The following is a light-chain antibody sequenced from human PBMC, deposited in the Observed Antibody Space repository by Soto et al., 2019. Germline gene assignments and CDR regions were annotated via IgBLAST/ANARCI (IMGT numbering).Light chain of an antibody. V-gene: IGLV1-44*01. J-gene: IGLJ7*01. Sequence: QSVLTQPPSASGTPGQRVTISCSGSSSNIGSNTVNWYQQLPGTAPKLLIYSNNQRPSGVPDRFSGSKSGTSASLAIRGRQSEDEADYYCAAWVDSLNGAVFGGGTQLTVL. CDR1: SSNIGSNT. CDR3: AAWVDSLNGAV. CDR2: SNN.